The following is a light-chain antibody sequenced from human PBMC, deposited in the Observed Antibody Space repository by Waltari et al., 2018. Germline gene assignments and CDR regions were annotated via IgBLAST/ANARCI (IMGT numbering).Light chain of an antibody. CDR1: QSVSSSY. CDR2: GAS. V-gene: IGKV3-20*01. Sequence: EVVLTQSPGTLSLPPGERATVSCRASQSVSSSYFAWYQQKAGQAPRLLIHGASNRATGGPDRFSGRGSGTDFTLTINRLEPQDSAVYYCQQYGSLTWTFGQGTTVEIK. J-gene: IGKJ1*01. CDR3: QQYGSLTWT.